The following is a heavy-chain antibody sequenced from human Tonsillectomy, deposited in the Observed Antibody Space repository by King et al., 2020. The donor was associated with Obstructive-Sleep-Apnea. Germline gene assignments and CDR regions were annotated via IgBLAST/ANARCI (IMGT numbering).Heavy chain of an antibody. CDR2: MYYSGNT. J-gene: IGHJ4*02. D-gene: IGHD4-17*01. CDR3: ARHRGVEDYGDYGDYFDY. CDR1: GGSISNCY. V-gene: IGHV4-59*08. Sequence: QLQESGPGLVKPSETLSLTCTVSGGSISNCYWSWIRQPPGKGLEWIGYMYYSGNTNFNPSLKSRVTISADTSKIQFSLRLSSVTAADTAVYYCARHRGVEDYGDYGDYFDYWGQGTLVTVSS.